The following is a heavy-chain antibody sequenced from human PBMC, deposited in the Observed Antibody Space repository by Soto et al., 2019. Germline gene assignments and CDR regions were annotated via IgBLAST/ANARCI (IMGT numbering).Heavy chain of an antibody. CDR1: GFSFSNYG. D-gene: IGHD3-22*01. CDR3: ARPLIYGSSGGWSMYYFDY. CDR2: IWHDGTNK. Sequence: QVQLVESGGGVVQPGGSLRLSCATSGFSFSNYGMHWVRQAPGKGLEWVAVIWHDGTNKNYADSVKGRFTISRDNYKNTLYLQMISLRAEDTAVYYCARPLIYGSSGGWSMYYFDYWGQGTLVAVSS. J-gene: IGHJ4*02. V-gene: IGHV3-33*01.